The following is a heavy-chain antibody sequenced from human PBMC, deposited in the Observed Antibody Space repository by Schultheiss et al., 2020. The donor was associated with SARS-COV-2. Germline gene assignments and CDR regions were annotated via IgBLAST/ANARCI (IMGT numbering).Heavy chain of an antibody. J-gene: IGHJ6*03. CDR3: TVLGSSTSRYYYYYYMDV. CDR2: IRSKANSYAT. D-gene: IGHD2-2*01. Sequence: GGSLRLSCAASGFTFSDHYMDWVRQAPGKGLEWVGRIRSKANSYATAYAASVKGRFTISRDDSKNTAYLQMNSLKTEDTAVYYCTVLGSSTSRYYYYYYMDVWGKGTTVTVSS. V-gene: IGHV3-73*01. CDR1: GFTFSDHY.